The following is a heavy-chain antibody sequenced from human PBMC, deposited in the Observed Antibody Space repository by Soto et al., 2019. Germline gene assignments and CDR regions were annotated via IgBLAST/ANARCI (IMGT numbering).Heavy chain of an antibody. V-gene: IGHV4-34*01. CDR3: ATGGLFSS. Sequence: QVQLQQWGAGLLKSSETLSLTCDIYGGYFSASYWSWIRQTPGKGLEWLGEINHAGTTDYNPSVEGRIVISADASKNQCSLKLTSVTAADTAVYYCATGGLFSSWGQGTLVTVSS. CDR2: INHAGTT. J-gene: IGHJ5*02. CDR1: GGYFSASY.